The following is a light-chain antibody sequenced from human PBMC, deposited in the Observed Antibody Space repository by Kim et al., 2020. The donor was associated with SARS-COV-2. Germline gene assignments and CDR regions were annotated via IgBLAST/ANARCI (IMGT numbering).Light chain of an antibody. CDR2: DAS. CDR3: QQYNGYPWT. Sequence: AAGGERVTITCRASQSSSSWLAWYQQKPGEAPKLLIYDASSLESGVPSRFSGSGSGTVFTLTISSLQPDDFATYYCQQYNGYPWTFGQGTKVDIK. J-gene: IGKJ1*01. CDR1: QSSSSW. V-gene: IGKV1-5*01.